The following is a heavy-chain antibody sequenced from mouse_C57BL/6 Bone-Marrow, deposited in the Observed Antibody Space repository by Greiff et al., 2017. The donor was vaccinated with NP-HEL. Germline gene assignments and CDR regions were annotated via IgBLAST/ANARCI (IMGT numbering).Heavy chain of an antibody. D-gene: IGHD2-3*01. Sequence: VQLQQSGPELVKPGASVKISCKASGYTFTDYYMNWVKQSHGKSLEWIGDINPNNGGTSYNQKFKGKATLTVDKSSSTSYMELRSLTSEDSAVYYCACWLLQRDYWGQGTTLTVSS. J-gene: IGHJ2*01. CDR3: ACWLLQRDY. CDR2: INPNNGGT. CDR1: GYTFTDYY. V-gene: IGHV1-26*01.